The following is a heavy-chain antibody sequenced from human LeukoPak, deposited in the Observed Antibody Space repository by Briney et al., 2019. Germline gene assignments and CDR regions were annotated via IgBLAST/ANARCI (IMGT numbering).Heavy chain of an antibody. V-gene: IGHV3-30-3*01. CDR1: GFTFSSYA. J-gene: IGHJ4*02. CDR3: AKDWRMVRGVISY. Sequence: GGSLRLSCAASGFTFSSYAMHWVRQAPGKGLEWVAVISYDGSNKYYADSVKGRFTISRDNSKNTLYLQMNSLRAEDTAVYYCAKDWRMVRGVISYWGQGTLVTVSS. D-gene: IGHD3-10*01. CDR2: ISYDGSNK.